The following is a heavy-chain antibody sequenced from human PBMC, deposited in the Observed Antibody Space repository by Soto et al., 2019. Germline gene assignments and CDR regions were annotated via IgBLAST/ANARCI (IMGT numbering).Heavy chain of an antibody. V-gene: IGHV1-69*02. CDR3: ASAETTSSGNVDY. Sequence: SVKVSCKASGGTFSSYTISWVRQAPGQGLEWMGRIIPILGIANYAQKFQGRVTITADKSTSTAYMELSSLRSEDTAVYYCASAETTSSGNVDYWGQGTLVTVSS. CDR2: IIPILGIA. CDR1: GGTFSSYT. J-gene: IGHJ4*02. D-gene: IGHD2-2*01.